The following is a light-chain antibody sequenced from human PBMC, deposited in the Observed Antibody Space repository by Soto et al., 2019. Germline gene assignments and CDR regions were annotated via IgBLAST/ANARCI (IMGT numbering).Light chain of an antibody. J-gene: IGKJ1*01. CDR3: QQYDNLSWT. V-gene: IGKV3-20*01. Sequence: VLTQSPDTLSLPPGERATLSCRAGQSISGTFLNWYQQKPGQAPGLLIYGASNRATGTPDRFSGSGSGTDFTLTISRLEPEDFAVYFCQQYDNLSWTFGQGTKVDIK. CDR2: GAS. CDR1: QSISGTF.